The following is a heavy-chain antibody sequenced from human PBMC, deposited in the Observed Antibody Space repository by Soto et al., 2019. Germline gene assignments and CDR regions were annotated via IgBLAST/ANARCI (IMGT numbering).Heavy chain of an antibody. CDR2: ISSTGST. CDR1: GGSISSSDYY. J-gene: IGHJ4*02. CDR3: ARHGRSSSGSGYFDY. Sequence: PSETLSLTCTVSGGSISSSDYYCGWVRQPPGKGLEWIGTISSTGSTYYNPSLKSRVTMSVDTSKNQFSLKLSSVTAADTAVFYCARHGRSSSGSGYFDYWGQGTLVTVSS. D-gene: IGHD6-6*01. V-gene: IGHV4-39*01.